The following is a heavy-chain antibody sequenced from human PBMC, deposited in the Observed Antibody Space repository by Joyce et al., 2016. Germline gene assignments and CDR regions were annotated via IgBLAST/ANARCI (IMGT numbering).Heavy chain of an antibody. D-gene: IGHD3-10*01. CDR3: ARVGDYGSGSSE. J-gene: IGHJ4*02. CDR1: GDSISSSTYY. V-gene: IGHV4-39*07. CDR2: IYYSGST. Sequence: QLQLQESGPGLVKPSETLSLTCTVSGDSISSSTYYWGWIRQPPGKGLGWIGSIYYSGSTDDNPSLKRRVTISVDTSKNQFSLKLTSVTAADTAVYFCARVGDYGSGSSEWGQGTLVTVSS.